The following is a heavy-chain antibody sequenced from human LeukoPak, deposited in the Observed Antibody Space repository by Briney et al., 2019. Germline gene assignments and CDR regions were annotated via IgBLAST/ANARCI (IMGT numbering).Heavy chain of an antibody. Sequence: GASVKVSCKASGYTFTSYYMHWVRQAPGQGLEWMGMIDPSGGSTNYAQKFQGRVTMTRDTSTSTVYMELSSLRSDDTAVYYCARDPGGEGGYDFLFDYWGQGTLVTVSS. CDR2: IDPSGGST. CDR1: GYTFTSYY. CDR3: ARDPGGEGGYDFLFDY. D-gene: IGHD5-12*01. V-gene: IGHV1-46*01. J-gene: IGHJ4*02.